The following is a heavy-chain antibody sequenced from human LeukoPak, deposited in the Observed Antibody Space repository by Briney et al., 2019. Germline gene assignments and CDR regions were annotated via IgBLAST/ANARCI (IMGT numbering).Heavy chain of an antibody. V-gene: IGHV4-34*01. D-gene: IGHD5-24*01. CDR3: ARGRLRGWLQLVRYYFAY. CDR1: GGSFSGYY. CDR2: INHSGST. J-gene: IGHJ4*02. Sequence: SETLSLTCAVYGGSFSGYYWGWIRQPPGKGLEWIGEINHSGSTNYNPSLKSRVTISVDTSKNQFSLKLSSVTAADTAVYYCARGRLRGWLQLVRYYFAYWGQGTLVTVSS.